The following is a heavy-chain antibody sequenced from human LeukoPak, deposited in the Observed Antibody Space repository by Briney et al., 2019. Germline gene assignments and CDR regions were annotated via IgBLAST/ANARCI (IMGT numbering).Heavy chain of an antibody. CDR2: ISSSSSYI. CDR1: GFTFSSYG. V-gene: IGHV3-21*01. D-gene: IGHD3-10*01. Sequence: GRSLRLSCAASGFTFSSYGMHWVRQAPGKGLEWVSSISSSSSYIYYADSVKGRFTISRDNAKNSLYLQMNSLRAEDTAVYYCARDMVRGVIIIPFDYWGQGTLVTVSS. CDR3: ARDMVRGVIIIPFDY. J-gene: IGHJ4*02.